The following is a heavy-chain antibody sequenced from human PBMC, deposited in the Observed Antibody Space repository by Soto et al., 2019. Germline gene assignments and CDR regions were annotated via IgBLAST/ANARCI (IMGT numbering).Heavy chain of an antibody. CDR3: AKARGSASYCFDQ. CDR2: ISSNGGST. V-gene: IGHV3-64D*06. J-gene: IGHJ4*02. Sequence: PGGSLRLSCSASGFTFSSYAMHWVRQAPGKGLEYVSAISSNGGSTYYADSVKGRFTISRDNSKNTLYLQMSSLRAEDTAVYYCAKARGSASYCFDQCGRGSLFTGS. D-gene: IGHD3-10*01. CDR1: GFTFSSYA.